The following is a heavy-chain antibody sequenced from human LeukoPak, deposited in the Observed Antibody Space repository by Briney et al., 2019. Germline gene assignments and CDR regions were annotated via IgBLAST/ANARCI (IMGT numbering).Heavy chain of an antibody. J-gene: IGHJ4*02. Sequence: GSSVKVSCKASGGTFSSYAISWVRQAPGQGLEWMGGIIPIFGTANYAQKFQGRVTITTDESTSTAYMELSSLRSEDTAVYYCATECISRLVPMDGASNSWGQGTLVTVSS. D-gene: IGHD6-19*01. CDR1: GGTFSSYA. CDR3: ATECISRLVPMDGASNS. V-gene: IGHV1-69*05. CDR2: IIPIFGTA.